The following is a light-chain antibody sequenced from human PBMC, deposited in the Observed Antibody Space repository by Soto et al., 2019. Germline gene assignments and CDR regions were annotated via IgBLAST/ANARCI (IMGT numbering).Light chain of an antibody. V-gene: IGKV3-20*01. CDR2: GAS. J-gene: IGKJ1*01. Sequence: EIVLTQSPGTLSLSPGERATLSCRAGQSASSRYLAWYQQKPGQAPRLLIYGASSRATGIPDRFSGSGSGTDFTLTISRLEPEAFAVYYCQQYGSSPWTFGQGTKVEIK. CDR3: QQYGSSPWT. CDR1: QSASSRY.